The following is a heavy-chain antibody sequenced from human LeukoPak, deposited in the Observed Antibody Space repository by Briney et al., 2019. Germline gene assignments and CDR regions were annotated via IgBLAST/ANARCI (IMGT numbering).Heavy chain of an antibody. D-gene: IGHD3-9*01. J-gene: IGHJ4*02. CDR2: IYYSGST. CDR3: ARVGGGPYYDILTGFDY. V-gene: IGHV4-61*01. Sequence: SETLSLTCTVSGGSVSSGSYYWSWIRQPPGTGLEWIGYIYYSGSTNYNPSLKSRVTISVDTSKSQFSLKLSSVTAADTAVYYCARVGGGPYYDILTGFDYWGQGTLVTVSS. CDR1: GGSVSSGSYY.